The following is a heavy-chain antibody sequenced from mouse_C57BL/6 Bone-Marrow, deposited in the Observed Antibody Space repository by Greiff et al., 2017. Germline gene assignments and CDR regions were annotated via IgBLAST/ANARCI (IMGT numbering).Heavy chain of an antibody. V-gene: IGHV14-3*01. CDR3: ASPYGSSCGDYAMDY. J-gene: IGHJ4*01. Sequence: EVQLQQSVAELVRPGASVKLSCTASGFNIKNTYMHWVKQRPEQGLEWIGRIDPANGNTKYAPKFQGKATITADTSSNPAYLQLSSLTSEDTAIYYCASPYGSSCGDYAMDYWGQGTSVTVSS. D-gene: IGHD1-1*01. CDR2: IDPANGNT. CDR1: GFNIKNTY.